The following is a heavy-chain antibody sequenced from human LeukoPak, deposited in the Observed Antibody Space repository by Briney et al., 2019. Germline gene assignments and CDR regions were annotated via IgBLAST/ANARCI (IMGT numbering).Heavy chain of an antibody. CDR2: INPSGGST. CDR3: AREEYSSSWYSVVLAVAGTFGHMDV. V-gene: IGHV1-46*01. J-gene: IGHJ6*03. D-gene: IGHD6-13*01. Sequence: ASVKVSCKASGYTFTSYYMHWVRQAPGQGLEWMGIINPSGGSTSYAQKSQGRVTMTRDMSTSTVYMELSSLRSEDTAVYYCAREEYSSSWYSVVLAVAGTFGHMDVWGKGTTVTVSS. CDR1: GYTFTSYY.